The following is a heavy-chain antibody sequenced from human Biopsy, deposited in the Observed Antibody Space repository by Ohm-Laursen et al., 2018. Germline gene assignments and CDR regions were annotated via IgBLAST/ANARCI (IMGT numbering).Heavy chain of an antibody. CDR1: GESFNGHY. CDR2: INHSGRT. Sequence: SDTLSLTCALYGESFNGHYSSWIRRTPGKGLEWIGEINHSGRTNYNPSLKSRVTISVDTSKNQFSLKVRSVTAADTAVYYCVRGVDYYDPYHYYALDVWGQGTTVTVSS. CDR3: VRGVDYYDPYHYYALDV. J-gene: IGHJ6*02. D-gene: IGHD3-22*01. V-gene: IGHV4-34*01.